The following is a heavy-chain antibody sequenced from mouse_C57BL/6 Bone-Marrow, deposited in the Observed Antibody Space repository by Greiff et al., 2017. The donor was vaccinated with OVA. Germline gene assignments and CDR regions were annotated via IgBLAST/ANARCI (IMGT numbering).Heavy chain of an antibody. V-gene: IGHV1-55*01. CDR3: ATPDSSGYYLDY. J-gene: IGHJ2*01. D-gene: IGHD3-2*02. CDR2: IYPGSGNT. Sequence: QVQLQQSGAELVKPGASVKMSCKASGYSFTSYWITWVKQRPGQGIEWIGDIYPGSGNTNYNEKFKSKATLTVDKSSRTAYMQLSSLTSEDSAVXYSATPDSSGYYLDYWGQGTTLTVSS. CDR1: GYSFTSYW.